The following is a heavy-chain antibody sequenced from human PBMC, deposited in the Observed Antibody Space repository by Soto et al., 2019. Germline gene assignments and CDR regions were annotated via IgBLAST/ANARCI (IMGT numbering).Heavy chain of an antibody. V-gene: IGHV4-59*08. J-gene: IGHJ6*03. D-gene: IGHD2-15*01. CDR1: GGSISSYY. CDR2: IYYSGST. Sequence: SETLSLTCTGSGGSISSYYWSWIRQPPGKGLEWIGYIYYSGSTNYNPSLKSRVTISVDTSKNQFSLKLSSVTAADTAVYYCARLFFSGGSCYSYYYYYMDVWGKGTTVTVSS. CDR3: ARLFFSGGSCYSYYYYYMDV.